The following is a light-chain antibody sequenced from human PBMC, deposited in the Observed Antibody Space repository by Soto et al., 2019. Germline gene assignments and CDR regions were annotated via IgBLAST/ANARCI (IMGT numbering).Light chain of an antibody. CDR3: SSYTTTSTYV. Sequence: LTPPASVYGSPGQSITISCTGTSSDVGGYNYVSWYQQYPGKAPKLMIYHVSNRPSGVSDRFSGSKSGNSASLTISGLQAEDEADYYCSSYTTTSTYVFGTGTKVTVL. J-gene: IGLJ1*01. V-gene: IGLV2-14*01. CDR2: HVS. CDR1: SSDVGGYNY.